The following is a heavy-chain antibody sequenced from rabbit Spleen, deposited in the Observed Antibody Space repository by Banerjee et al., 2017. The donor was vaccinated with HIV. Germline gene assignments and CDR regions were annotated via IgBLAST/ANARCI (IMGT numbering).Heavy chain of an antibody. J-gene: IGHJ4*01. V-gene: IGHV1S40*01. CDR3: ARYSDNTIYSL. Sequence: QSLEESGGGLVQPEGSLTLTCKASGFSFGDRDVMCWVRQAPGKGLEWIACINAATAKPVYATWAKGRFTISRTSSTTVTLRMTSLTAADTATYFCARYSDNTIYSLWGPGTLVTVS. D-gene: IGHD2-1*01. CDR1: GFSFGDRDV. CDR2: INAATAKP.